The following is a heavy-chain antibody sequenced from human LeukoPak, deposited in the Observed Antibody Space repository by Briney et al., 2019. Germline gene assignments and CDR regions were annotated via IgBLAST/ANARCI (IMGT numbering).Heavy chain of an antibody. CDR1: GYTFTSYG. V-gene: IGHV1-18*01. D-gene: IGHD6-13*01. Sequence: ASVKVSCKASGYTFTSYGICWVRQAPGQGLEWMGWISAYNGNTNYAQKLQGRVTMTTDTSTSTAYMELRSLRSDDTAVYYCARVGIAAAGTSAGWFDPWGQGTLVTVPS. CDR3: ARVGIAAAGTSAGWFDP. CDR2: ISAYNGNT. J-gene: IGHJ5*02.